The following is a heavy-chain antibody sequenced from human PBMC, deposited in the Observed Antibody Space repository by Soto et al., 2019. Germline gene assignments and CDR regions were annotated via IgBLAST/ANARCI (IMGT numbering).Heavy chain of an antibody. Sequence: EVQLVESGGGLVQPGRSLRLSCAASGFTFDDYAMHWVRQPPGKGLEWVSSISWNSGNLGYADSVKGRFTISRDNAKNSLYLKMNSRRGEDTALYYCAKGASTTVFAFNDYWGQGTRVTVSS. V-gene: IGHV3-9*01. CDR2: ISWNSGNL. D-gene: IGHD4-17*01. CDR1: GFTFDDYA. J-gene: IGHJ4*02. CDR3: AKGASTTVFAFNDY.